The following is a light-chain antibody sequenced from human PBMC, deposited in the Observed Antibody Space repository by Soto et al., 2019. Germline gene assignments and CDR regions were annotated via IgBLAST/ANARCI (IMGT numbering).Light chain of an antibody. CDR2: DAS. J-gene: IGKJ2*01. V-gene: IGKV3-20*01. CDR3: HLHGSSHSYT. CDR1: QSVSSSSY. Sequence: EIVLTQSPGTLSLSPGERATLSCRASQSVSSSSYLAWYQQKPGQPHRLLIYDASSRATCIPDRFCGSGSGTDFSLTISSLEHEDFAVYYCHLHGSSHSYTFGQGTKLEIK.